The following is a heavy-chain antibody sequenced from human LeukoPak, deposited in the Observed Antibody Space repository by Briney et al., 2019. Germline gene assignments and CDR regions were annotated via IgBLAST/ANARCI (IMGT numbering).Heavy chain of an antibody. CDR3: ARDREGYGFMDV. D-gene: IGHD5-18*01. Sequence: PSQTLSLTCAVSGDSIISGGYYWSWIRQHPGESLEWIGYIYYSGSTYCNPSLKSRLTLPVETSKNQFSLKLSSVTAADTAVYYCARDREGYGFMDVWGQGTTVTVSS. CDR2: IYYSGST. V-gene: IGHV4-31*11. CDR1: GDSIISGGYY. J-gene: IGHJ6*02.